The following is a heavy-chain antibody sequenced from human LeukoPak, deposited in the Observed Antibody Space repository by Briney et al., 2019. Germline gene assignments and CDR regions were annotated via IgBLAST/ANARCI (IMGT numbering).Heavy chain of an antibody. D-gene: IGHD6-13*01. J-gene: IGHJ4*02. Sequence: PGGSLRLSCAASGFTFSSYGMHWVRQAPGKGLEWVAFIRYDGSNKYYADSVKGRFTISRDNSKNTLYLQMNSLRAEDTAVYYCANSARSSWYGDFDYWGQGTLVTVSS. V-gene: IGHV3-30*02. CDR1: GFTFSSYG. CDR2: IRYDGSNK. CDR3: ANSARSSWYGDFDY.